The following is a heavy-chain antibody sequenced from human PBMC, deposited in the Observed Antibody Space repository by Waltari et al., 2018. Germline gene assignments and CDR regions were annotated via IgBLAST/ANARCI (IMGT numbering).Heavy chain of an antibody. J-gene: IGHJ3*02. D-gene: IGHD1-26*01. CDR1: GFTVSSNY. CDR2: IYSGGST. CDR3: ARERRIVGATRAFDI. V-gene: IGHV3-53*02. Sequence: EVQLVETGGGLIQPGGSLRLSCAASGFTVSSNYMSWVRQAPGKGLEGVSVIYSGGSTYYADSVKGRFTISRDNSKNTLYLQMNSLRAEDTAVYYCARERRIVGATRAFDIWGQGTMVTVSS.